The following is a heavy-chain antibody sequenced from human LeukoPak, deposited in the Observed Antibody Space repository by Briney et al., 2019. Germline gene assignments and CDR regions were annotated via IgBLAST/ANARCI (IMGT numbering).Heavy chain of an antibody. V-gene: IGHV3-30*18. J-gene: IGHJ4*02. Sequence: GRSLRLSCAASGFTFSSYGMHWVRQAPGKGLEWVAVISYDGSNKYYADSVKGRFTISRDNSKNTLYLQMNSLRAEDTAVYYCAKSPRVAATQFDYWGQGTLVTVSS. CDR1: GFTFSSYG. CDR2: ISYDGSNK. CDR3: AKSPRVAATQFDY. D-gene: IGHD2-15*01.